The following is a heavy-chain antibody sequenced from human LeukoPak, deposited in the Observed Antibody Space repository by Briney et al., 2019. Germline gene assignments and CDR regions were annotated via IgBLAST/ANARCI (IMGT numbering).Heavy chain of an antibody. V-gene: IGHV3-7*03. CDR3: CRSRGSTWYFLFDD. D-gene: IGHD2/OR15-2a*01. CDR2: INHDGSEK. J-gene: IGHJ4*02. Sequence: GGSLRLSCAASGFTFSSYWMTWVRQAPGKGLEWVANINHDGSEKYYLDSVKGRFIISRDNSKNTMYLYMSRLRAEDTAVYYCCRSRGSTWYFLFDDWGQGTLVTVSS. CDR1: GFTFSSYW.